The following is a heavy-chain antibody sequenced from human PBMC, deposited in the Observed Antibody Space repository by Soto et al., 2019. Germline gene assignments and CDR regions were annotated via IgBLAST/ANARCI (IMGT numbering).Heavy chain of an antibody. Sequence: EVQLVESGGGLVKPGGSLRLSCAASGFTFSSYSMNWVRQAPGKGLEWVSSISSSSSYIYYADSVKGRFTISRDNAKNSLYLQMNSLRAEDTAVYYCASDWVIAVACTDYWVQATLVTVSS. V-gene: IGHV3-21*01. CDR2: ISSSSSYI. CDR1: GFTFSSYS. J-gene: IGHJ4*02. D-gene: IGHD6-19*01. CDR3: ASDWVIAVACTDY.